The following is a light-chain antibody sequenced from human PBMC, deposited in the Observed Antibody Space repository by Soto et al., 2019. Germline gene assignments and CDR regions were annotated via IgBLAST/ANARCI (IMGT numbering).Light chain of an antibody. Sequence: EIVLTQSPGTLSLSPGERATLSCRASQSVSSSYLAWYQQKPGQAPRLLIYGASSRATGIPDRFSGSGSGTDFTLTISSLEPEDFAVYYCQQRSNWHFTFGPGTKVDI. V-gene: IGKV3D-20*02. J-gene: IGKJ3*01. CDR2: GAS. CDR3: QQRSNWHFT. CDR1: QSVSSSY.